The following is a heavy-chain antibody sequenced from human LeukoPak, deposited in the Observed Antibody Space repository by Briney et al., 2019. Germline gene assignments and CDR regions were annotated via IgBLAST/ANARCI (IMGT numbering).Heavy chain of an antibody. CDR1: GFTFSSYG. CDR2: ISYDGSNK. D-gene: IGHD6-13*01. J-gene: IGHJ4*02. V-gene: IGHV3-30*18. Sequence: GSLRLSCAASGFTFSSYGMHWVRQAPGKGLEWVAVISYDGSNKYYADSVKGRFTISRDNSKNTLYLQMNSLRADDTAVYYCAKVGSIAAAALDYWGQGTLVTVSS. CDR3: AKVGSIAAAALDY.